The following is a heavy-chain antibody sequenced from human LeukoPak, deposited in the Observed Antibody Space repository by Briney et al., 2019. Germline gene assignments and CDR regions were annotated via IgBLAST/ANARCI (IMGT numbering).Heavy chain of an antibody. CDR3: AGLVGRYSSGLYYYYFDY. CDR2: MYLSGTT. Sequence: SETLSLTCTVSGDSINSLDLWSSVRQPPGKRLEWIGEMYLSGTTHSNPSVKSRVTISIDKSKNQFFLNLSSVTAADTAVYYCAGLVGRYSSGLYYYYFDYWGQGTLVTVSS. D-gene: IGHD3-22*01. J-gene: IGHJ4*02. V-gene: IGHV4-4*02. CDR1: GDSINSLDL.